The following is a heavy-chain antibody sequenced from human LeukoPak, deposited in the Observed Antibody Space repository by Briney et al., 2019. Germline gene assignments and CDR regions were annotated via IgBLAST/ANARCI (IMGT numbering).Heavy chain of an antibody. Sequence: SETLSLTCAVYGGSFSGYYWSWIRQPPGKGLEWIGEINHSGSTNYNPSLKSRVTISVDTSKNQFSLKLSSVTAADTAVYCCARGRGYYDSSGYYPYYYYYMDVWGKGTTVTVS. J-gene: IGHJ6*03. CDR3: ARGRGYYDSSGYYPYYYYYMDV. V-gene: IGHV4-34*01. D-gene: IGHD3-22*01. CDR1: GGSFSGYY. CDR2: INHSGST.